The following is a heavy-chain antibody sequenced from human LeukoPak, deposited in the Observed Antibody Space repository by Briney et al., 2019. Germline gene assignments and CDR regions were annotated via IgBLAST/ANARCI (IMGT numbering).Heavy chain of an antibody. Sequence: ASVKVSCKASGYTFTSYYMHWVRQAPGQGLEWMGIINPSGGSTSYAQKFQGRVTMTRDTSTSTVYMELSSLRSEDTAVYYRARLYYDILTGYLHFDYWGQGTLVTVSS. J-gene: IGHJ4*02. D-gene: IGHD3-9*01. V-gene: IGHV1-46*01. CDR1: GYTFTSYY. CDR3: ARLYYDILTGYLHFDY. CDR2: INPSGGST.